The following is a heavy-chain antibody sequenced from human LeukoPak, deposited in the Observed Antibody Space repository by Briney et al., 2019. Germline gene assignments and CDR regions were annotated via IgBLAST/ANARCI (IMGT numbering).Heavy chain of an antibody. V-gene: IGHV1-18*01. CDR2: INAYNGNT. D-gene: IGHD2/OR15-2a*01. Sequence: ASVKVSCKASGYTFTSYGIRWVRQAPGQGLEWMGLINAYNGNTNYAQKLQGRVTMTRDTSTSTAYMELRSLRSDDTAVYYCARGRDESPRFYGPMDDWGQGTTVTVSS. CDR1: GYTFTSYG. CDR3: ARGRDESPRFYGPMDD. J-gene: IGHJ6*02.